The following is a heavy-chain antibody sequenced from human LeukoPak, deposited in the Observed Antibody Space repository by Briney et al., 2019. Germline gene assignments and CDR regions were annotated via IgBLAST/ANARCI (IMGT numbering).Heavy chain of an antibody. D-gene: IGHD5-18*01. Sequence: PGGSLRLSCAASGFTFSSYAMSWVRQAPGKGLEWVSAISGSGGSTYYADSVKGRFTISRDNSKNTLYLQMNSLRAEGTAVYYCAKRSGYSYGLIDYWGEGTLVTVSP. J-gene: IGHJ4*02. V-gene: IGHV3-23*01. CDR1: GFTFSSYA. CDR3: AKRSGYSYGLIDY. CDR2: ISGSGGST.